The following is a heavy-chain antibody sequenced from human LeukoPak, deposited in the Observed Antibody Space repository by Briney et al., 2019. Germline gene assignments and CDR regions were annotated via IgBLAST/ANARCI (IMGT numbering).Heavy chain of an antibody. Sequence: ASVKVSCKASGGTFSSYAISWVRQAPGQGLEWMGGIIPILGTANYAQKFQGRVTITADESTSTAYMELSSLRSEDTAVYYCARLTDIVVVTATDAFDIWGQGTMVTVSS. V-gene: IGHV1-69*13. J-gene: IGHJ3*02. CDR2: IIPILGTA. CDR3: ARLTDIVVVTATDAFDI. D-gene: IGHD2-21*02. CDR1: GGTFSSYA.